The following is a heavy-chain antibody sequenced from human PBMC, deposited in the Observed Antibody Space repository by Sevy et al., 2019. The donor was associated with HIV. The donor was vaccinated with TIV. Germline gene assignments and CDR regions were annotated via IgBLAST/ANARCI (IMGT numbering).Heavy chain of an antibody. CDR1: GFTFSSYG. CDR2: IWYDGSNK. D-gene: IGHD4-17*01. CDR3: AKGHLTTYGGLFDP. Sequence: GGSLRLSCAASGFTFSSYGMHWVRQAPGKGLEWVAVIWYDGSNKYYADSVKGRFTISRDNSKNTLYLQMNSLRAEDTAVYYCAKGHLTTYGGLFDPWGQGTLVTVSS. J-gene: IGHJ5*02. V-gene: IGHV3-33*06.